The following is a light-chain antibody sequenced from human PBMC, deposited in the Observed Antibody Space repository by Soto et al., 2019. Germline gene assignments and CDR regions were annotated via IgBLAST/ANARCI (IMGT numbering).Light chain of an antibody. V-gene: IGLV2-14*01. J-gene: IGLJ2*01. CDR3: SSYTRRSTPVV. Sequence: QSVLTQPASVSGSPGQSITISCTGTSSDVGGYNYVSWYSQHQGKAPKLMIYDVSNRPSGVSNRFSGSNSGNTASLTISGLQAEDGPHYYCSSYTRRSTPVVFGGGTKVTVL. CDR1: SSDVGGYNY. CDR2: DVS.